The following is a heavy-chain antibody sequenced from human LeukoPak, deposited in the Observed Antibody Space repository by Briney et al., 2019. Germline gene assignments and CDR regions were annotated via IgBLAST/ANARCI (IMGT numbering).Heavy chain of an antibody. CDR3: ARGGTITMIVVDAFDI. D-gene: IGHD3-22*01. CDR1: GYTFTSYD. V-gene: IGHV1-8*01. CDR2: MNPNSGNT. J-gene: IGHJ3*02. Sequence: ASVKVSCKASGYTFTSYDINWVRQATGQGLEWMGWMNPNSGNTGYAQKFQGRVTMTRNTSISTAYMELSSLRSEDTAVYYCARGGTITMIVVDAFDIWGQGTMVTVSS.